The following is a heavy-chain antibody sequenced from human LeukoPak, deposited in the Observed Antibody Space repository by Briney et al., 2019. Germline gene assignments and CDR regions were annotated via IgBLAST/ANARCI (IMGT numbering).Heavy chain of an antibody. CDR3: ERGYSGSYRVDY. CDR2: ISSDGSST. Sequence: GGSLSLSCAASGFTFSSYWMHWVRQPPGKGLVWVSRISSDGSSTTYADSVKGRFTNSRDNAKNTLYLQMNRLRAEDTAGYHGERGYSGSYRVDYWGQGTLVTVSS. V-gene: IGHV3-74*01. D-gene: IGHD1-26*01. CDR1: GFTFSSYW. J-gene: IGHJ4*02.